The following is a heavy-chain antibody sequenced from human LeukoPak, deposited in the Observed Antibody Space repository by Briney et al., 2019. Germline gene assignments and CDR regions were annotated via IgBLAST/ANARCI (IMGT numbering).Heavy chain of an antibody. CDR2: IRSSSET. J-gene: IGHJ5*02. V-gene: IGHV3-48*01. D-gene: IGHD5-12*01. CDR3: ARDAGNSGYGCDL. CDR1: GFSFNNYR. Sequence: GGSLRLSCVASGFSFNNYRMTWVRQAPGKGLEWVSHIRSSSETFYADSVKGRFTISRDNARNSLYLQMNNLRGEDTAIYYCARDAGNSGYGCDLWGQGTLVTVSS.